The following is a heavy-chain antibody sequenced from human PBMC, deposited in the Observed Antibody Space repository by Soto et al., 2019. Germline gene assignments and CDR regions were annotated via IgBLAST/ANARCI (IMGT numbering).Heavy chain of an antibody. CDR1: GFNFSSYS. Sequence: GGSLSLSCAASGFNFSSYSVNWVRQAPGKGLEWVSSISSNSFYIDYADSVKGRFTVSRDNAKNSLYLLLNSLRAEDTAVYYCARVNYHISVSHVYYYYGMDVWGQGTTVTVSS. V-gene: IGHV3-21*01. CDR3: ARVNYHISVSHVYYYYGMDV. CDR2: ISSNSFYI. J-gene: IGHJ6*02. D-gene: IGHD3-22*01.